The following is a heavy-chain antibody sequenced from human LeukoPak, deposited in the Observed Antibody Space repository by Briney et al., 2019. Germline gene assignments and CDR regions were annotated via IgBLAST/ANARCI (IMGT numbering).Heavy chain of an antibody. Sequence: GGSLRLSCAASGFTFSSYAMSWVRQAPGKGLEWVSAISGSGGSTYYADSVKGRFTISRDNSKNTLYLQMNSLRAEDTAVYYCAKLSGGSLVYYYYYYMDVWGKGTTVTVSS. CDR3: AKLSGGSLVYYYYYYMDV. J-gene: IGHJ6*03. CDR2: ISGSGGST. D-gene: IGHD2-15*01. CDR1: GFTFSSYA. V-gene: IGHV3-23*01.